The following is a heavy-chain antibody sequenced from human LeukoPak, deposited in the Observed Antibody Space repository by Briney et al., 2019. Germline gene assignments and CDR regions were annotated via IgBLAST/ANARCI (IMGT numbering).Heavy chain of an antibody. V-gene: IGHV3-23*01. Sequence: PGGSLRLSCAASGFTFSSYAMSWVRQAPGKGLEWVSGITGSGGGTYYADSVKGRCTISRDNSKKTLYLQMNSLRAEDTAVYYCAKDGSGYYPNYFDYWGQGTLVTVSS. CDR2: ITGSGGGT. D-gene: IGHD3-22*01. CDR3: AKDGSGYYPNYFDY. CDR1: GFTFSSYA. J-gene: IGHJ4*02.